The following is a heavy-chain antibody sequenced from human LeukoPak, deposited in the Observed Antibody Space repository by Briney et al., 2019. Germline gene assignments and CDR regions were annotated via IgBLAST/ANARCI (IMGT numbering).Heavy chain of an antibody. CDR1: GFSLSTSGMG. CDR3: AQYPDYGGDYDAFDI. V-gene: IGHV2-5*01. D-gene: IGHD4-23*01. J-gene: IGHJ3*02. Sequence: SGPTLVNPTQTLTLTCTFSGFSLSTSGMGVGWIRQPPEKALEWLAIIYWNDDRRYSPSLKSMLTIKKDTSKNQVVLTMTNMDPVDTATYYCAQYPDYGGDYDAFDIWGHGTMVTVSS. CDR2: IYWNDDR.